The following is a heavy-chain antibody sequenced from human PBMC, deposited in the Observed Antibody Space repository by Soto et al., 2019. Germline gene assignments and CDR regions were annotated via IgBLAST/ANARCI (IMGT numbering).Heavy chain of an antibody. Sequence: QVQLQESGPGLVKPSQTLSLTCTVSGGSISSGGYYWSWIRQHPGKGLEWIGYIYYSGSTYYNTSLKSRVTISVDTSKNQFSLKLSSVTAADTAVYYCARFGVGWGYFDYWGQGTLVTVSS. CDR2: IYYSGST. CDR1: GGSISSGGYY. J-gene: IGHJ4*02. CDR3: ARFGVGWGYFDY. V-gene: IGHV4-31*03. D-gene: IGHD6-19*01.